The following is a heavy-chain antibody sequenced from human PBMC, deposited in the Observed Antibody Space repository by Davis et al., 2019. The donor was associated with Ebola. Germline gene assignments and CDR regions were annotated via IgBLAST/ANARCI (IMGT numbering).Heavy chain of an antibody. J-gene: IGHJ4*02. CDR2: IYNNGRT. V-gene: IGHV4-59*01. CDR1: GGSISSSY. Sequence: SETLSLTCTVSGGSISSSYWSWIRQPPGKGLEWMGYIYNNGRTKDNPSLKSRVTISVDTSKNQFSLKLSSVTAADTAVYYCARVGRWLQFAEYYFDYWGQGTLVTVSS. D-gene: IGHD5-24*01. CDR3: ARVGRWLQFAEYYFDY.